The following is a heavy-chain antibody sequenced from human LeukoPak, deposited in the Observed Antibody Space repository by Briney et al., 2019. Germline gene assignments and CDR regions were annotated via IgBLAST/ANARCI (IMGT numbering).Heavy chain of an antibody. J-gene: IGHJ4*02. V-gene: IGHV1-69*13. CDR3: ARDSRDLGGTNDY. Sequence: ASVKGSCKASGGTFSSYAISCVRQAPGQGLECMGVIIPIFGTANYAQKFQGRVTITADESTSTAYMELSSLRSEYTAVYYCARDSRDLGGTNDYWGQGTLVTVSS. CDR2: IIPIFGTA. CDR1: GGTFSSYA. D-gene: IGHD3-16*01.